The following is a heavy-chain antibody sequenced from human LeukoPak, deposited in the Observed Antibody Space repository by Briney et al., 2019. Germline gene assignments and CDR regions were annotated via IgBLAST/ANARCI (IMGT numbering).Heavy chain of an antibody. J-gene: IGHJ6*02. CDR3: ARSWNIYYYYGMDV. CDR1: GYTFTIYA. Sequence: GASVKVSCKASGYTFTIYAMHWVRPAPGQRLEWMGWINAGNGNTKYSQKFQGRVTITRDTSASTAYMELSSLRSEDTAVYYCARSWNIYYYYGMDVWGQGTTVTVSS. D-gene: IGHD1/OR15-1a*01. V-gene: IGHV1-3*01. CDR2: INAGNGNT.